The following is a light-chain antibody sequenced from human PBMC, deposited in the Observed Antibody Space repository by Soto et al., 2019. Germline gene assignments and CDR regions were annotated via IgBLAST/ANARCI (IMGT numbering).Light chain of an antibody. V-gene: IGLV2-14*01. Sequence: QSVMTQPASVSGSPGQSITISCTGTSSDVGGYKYVSWYQQHPGKAPKLMIYDVSNRPSGVSNRFSASKSGNTASLTISGLQAEDEADYYCTSYSSSRILLVGGGTKLTVL. CDR2: DVS. J-gene: IGLJ2*01. CDR1: SSDVGGYKY. CDR3: TSYSSSRILL.